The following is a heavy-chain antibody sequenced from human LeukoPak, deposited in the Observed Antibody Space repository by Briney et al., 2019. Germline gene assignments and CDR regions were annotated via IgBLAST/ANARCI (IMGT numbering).Heavy chain of an antibody. CDR1: GFTFSDYY. CDR2: ISSGSVTI. Sequence: GGSLRLSCAASGFTFSDYYMSWIRQAPGKGLEWVSYISSGSVTIYYADSVKGRFTISRDNAKHSLYLQMNSLRAEDTAIYYCARVPAAINAIDYWGQGTLVTVSS. V-gene: IGHV3-11*04. D-gene: IGHD2-2*02. J-gene: IGHJ4*02. CDR3: ARVPAAINAIDY.